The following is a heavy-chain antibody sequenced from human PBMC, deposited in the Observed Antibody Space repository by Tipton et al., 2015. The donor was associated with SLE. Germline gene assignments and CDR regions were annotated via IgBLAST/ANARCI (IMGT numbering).Heavy chain of an antibody. CDR1: GYSISSGYY. Sequence: TLSLTCAVSGYSISSGYYWGWIRQPPGKGLEWIGSIYHSGSTYYNPSLKSRVTISVDTSKNQFSLKLSSVTAADTAVYYCARDETHDSGDYYMDVWGKGTTVTVSS. J-gene: IGHJ6*03. CDR3: ARDETHDSGDYYMDV. V-gene: IGHV4-38-2*02. D-gene: IGHD3-10*01. CDR2: IYHSGST.